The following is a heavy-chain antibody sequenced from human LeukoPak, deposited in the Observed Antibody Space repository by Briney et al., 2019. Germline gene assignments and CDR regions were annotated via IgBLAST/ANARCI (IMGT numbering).Heavy chain of an antibody. CDR2: ISWNSGSI. CDR1: GFTFDDYA. D-gene: IGHD4-11*01. V-gene: IGHV3-9*03. CDR3: AKGAPRLYYYMDV. J-gene: IGHJ6*03. Sequence: TGGSLRLSCAASGFTFDDYAMHWVRQAPGKGLEWVSGISWNSGSIGYADSVKGRFTISRDNAKKSLYLQMNSLRAEDMALYYGAKGAPRLYYYMDVWGKGTTVTVSS.